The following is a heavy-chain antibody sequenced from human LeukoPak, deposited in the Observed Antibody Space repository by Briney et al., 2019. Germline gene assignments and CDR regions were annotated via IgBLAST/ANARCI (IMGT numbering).Heavy chain of an antibody. CDR2: IYYSGST. Sequence: PSETLSLTCAVSGGSISSGGYYWSWIRQHPGKGLEWIGYIYYSGSTYYNPSLKSRVTISVDTSKNQFSLKLSSVTAADTAVYYCARGLKWGYIVNWFDPWGQGTLVTVSS. CDR3: ARGLKWGYIVNWFDP. J-gene: IGHJ5*02. V-gene: IGHV4-31*11. CDR1: GGSISSGGYY. D-gene: IGHD2-15*01.